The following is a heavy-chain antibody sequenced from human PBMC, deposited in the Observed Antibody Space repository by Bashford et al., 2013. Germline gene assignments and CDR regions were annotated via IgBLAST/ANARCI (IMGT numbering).Heavy chain of an antibody. D-gene: IGHD4/OR15-4a*01. J-gene: IGHJ4*02. CDR1: GSTFSASG. Sequence: GSLRLSCVASGSTFSASGVHWVRQAAGKGLEWVGRIRSKGNSYATAYAASLQGRVTISRDDSESTAFXQLSSLTTXRALLCITHVDYGDLSLSPWGPGTLVHRLL. CDR2: IRSKGNSYAT. V-gene: IGHV3-73*01. CDR3: HVDYGDLSLSP.